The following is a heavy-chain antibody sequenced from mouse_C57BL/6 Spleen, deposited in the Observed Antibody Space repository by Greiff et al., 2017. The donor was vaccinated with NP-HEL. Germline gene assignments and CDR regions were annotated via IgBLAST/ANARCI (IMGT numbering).Heavy chain of an antibody. Sequence: QVQLQQPGAELVMPGASVKLSCKASGYTFTSYWMHWVKQRPGQGLEWIGEIDPSDSYTNYNQKFKGKSTLTVDKSSSTAYMQLSSLTSEDSAVYYCARHYSNYEFADWGQGTLVTVSA. CDR2: IDPSDSYT. CDR1: GYTFTSYW. V-gene: IGHV1-69*01. J-gene: IGHJ3*01. CDR3: ARHYSNYEFAD. D-gene: IGHD2-5*01.